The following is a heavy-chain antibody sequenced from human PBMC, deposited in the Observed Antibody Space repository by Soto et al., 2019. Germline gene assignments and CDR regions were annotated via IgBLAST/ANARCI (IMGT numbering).Heavy chain of an antibody. V-gene: IGHV3-30-3*01. J-gene: IGHJ5*02. CDR1: GFTFSSYA. Sequence: PGGSLRLSCAASGFTFSSYAMHWVRQAPGKGLEWVAVISYGGSNKYYADSVKGRFTISRDNSKNTLYLQMNSLRAEDTAVYYCARSRMGVDPWGQGTLVTVSS. CDR3: ARSRMGVDP. CDR2: ISYGGSNK.